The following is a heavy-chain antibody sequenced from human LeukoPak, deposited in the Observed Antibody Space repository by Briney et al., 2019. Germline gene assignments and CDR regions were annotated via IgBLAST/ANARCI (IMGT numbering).Heavy chain of an antibody. V-gene: IGHV3-23*01. CDR1: GFTFGTYA. CDR3: AACKGIVVDLFPDY. D-gene: IGHD3-22*01. Sequence: PGGSLRLSCAASGFTFGTYATSWVRQAPGKGLEWVSSISGRVDSTYYSDSVKGRFSISRDNSKNTLYLQMNSLRADDTAVYYCAACKGIVVDLFPDYWGQGTLVTVSS. J-gene: IGHJ4*02. CDR2: ISGRVDST.